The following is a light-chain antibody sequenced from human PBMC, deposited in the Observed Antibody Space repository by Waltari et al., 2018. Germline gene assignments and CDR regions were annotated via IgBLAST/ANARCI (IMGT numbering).Light chain of an antibody. CDR3: QQYNNWPQT. Sequence: ETVMTQSPGTLSVSPGERATLSCRASQSVSSNLAWYQQKPGQAPRLLIYGASTRTTGIPARFSGSGSGTEFTLTITSLQSEDLAVYYCQQYNNWPQTFGQGTKVEI. CDR1: QSVSSN. J-gene: IGKJ1*01. V-gene: IGKV3-15*01. CDR2: GAS.